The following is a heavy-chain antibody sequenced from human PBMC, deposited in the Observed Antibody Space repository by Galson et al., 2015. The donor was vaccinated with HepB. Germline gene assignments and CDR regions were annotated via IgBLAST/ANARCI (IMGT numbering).Heavy chain of an antibody. Sequence: SLRLSCAASGFTFRSHAMHWVRQAPGTGLEWVAVISYDGSNKYYADSVKGRFTISRDSSKNTLYLQVNSLRAEDTAVYYCARSQEGGEYGSGSYFVFDIWGQGTMITVSS. V-gene: IGHV3-30*04. CDR3: ARSQEGGEYGSGSYFVFDI. D-gene: IGHD3-10*01. CDR2: ISYDGSNK. J-gene: IGHJ3*02. CDR1: GFTFRSHA.